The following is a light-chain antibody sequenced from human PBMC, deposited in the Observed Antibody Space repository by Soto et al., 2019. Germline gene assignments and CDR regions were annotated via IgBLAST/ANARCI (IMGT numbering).Light chain of an antibody. CDR1: QSISSN. V-gene: IGKV3-15*01. CDR3: QQYSNWPPFT. J-gene: IGKJ2*01. Sequence: EIVLTQSPGTLSVSPGERATLSCRASQSISSNLAWYQQKPGQAPRLLIYGASTRATGIPARFSGSGSGTEFTLTISSLQSEDFAVYCCQQYSNWPPFTFGQGTKLKIK. CDR2: GAS.